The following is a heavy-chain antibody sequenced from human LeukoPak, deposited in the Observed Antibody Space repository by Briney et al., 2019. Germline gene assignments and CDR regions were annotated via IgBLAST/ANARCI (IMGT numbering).Heavy chain of an antibody. Sequence: PSETLSLTCAVYGGSFSGYYWSWIRQPPGKGLEGIGEINHSGSTNYNPSLKSRVTISVDTSKNQFSLKLSSVTAADTAVYYCARVPAAVAGTRSGTKDYWGQGTLVTVSS. J-gene: IGHJ4*02. CDR1: GGSFSGYY. CDR3: ARVPAAVAGTRSGTKDY. CDR2: INHSGST. D-gene: IGHD6-19*01. V-gene: IGHV4-34*01.